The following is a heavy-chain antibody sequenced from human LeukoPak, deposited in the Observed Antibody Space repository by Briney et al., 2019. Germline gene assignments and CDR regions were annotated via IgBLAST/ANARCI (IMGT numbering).Heavy chain of an antibody. CDR2: ISSGSSYI. Sequence: GGSLRLSCAASGFTFSSYSMNWVRQAPGKGLVWASSISSGSSYIYYADSVKGRFTISRDNAKNSLYLQMNSLRADDTAVYFCARDSGYSTTFDHWGQGTLVTVSS. J-gene: IGHJ4*02. V-gene: IGHV3-21*01. D-gene: IGHD6-13*01. CDR3: ARDSGYSTTFDH. CDR1: GFTFSSYS.